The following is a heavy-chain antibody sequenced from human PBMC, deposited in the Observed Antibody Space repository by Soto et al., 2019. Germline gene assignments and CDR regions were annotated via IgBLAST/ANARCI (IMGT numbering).Heavy chain of an antibody. CDR2: IYYSGST. V-gene: IGHV4-30-4*01. CDR3: ARRQSSSWYGL. CDR1: GDSIISGDYY. J-gene: IGHJ4*02. Sequence: PSETLSLTCTVSGDSIISGDYYWSWIRQTPGKGLEWIGYIYYSGSTYYNPSLKSRVTISVDTSRNQLSLKLSSVTAADTAVYYCARRQSSSWYGLWGQGTLVTVSS. D-gene: IGHD6-13*01.